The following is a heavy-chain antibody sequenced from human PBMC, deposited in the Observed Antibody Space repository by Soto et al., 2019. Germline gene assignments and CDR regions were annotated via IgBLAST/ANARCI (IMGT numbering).Heavy chain of an antibody. Sequence: HPGGSLRLSCEASVFTFSSYEMSWVRQAPGKGLEWLSYISSSATIIYYADSVKGRFTISRDNAKNSLYLQMNSLRAEDTAVYYCARDWDFWHGLYRSDAFDLWGQGTTVTVSS. V-gene: IGHV3-48*03. CDR3: ARDWDFWHGLYRSDAFDL. J-gene: IGHJ3*01. CDR1: VFTFSSYE. D-gene: IGHD3-3*01. CDR2: ISSSATII.